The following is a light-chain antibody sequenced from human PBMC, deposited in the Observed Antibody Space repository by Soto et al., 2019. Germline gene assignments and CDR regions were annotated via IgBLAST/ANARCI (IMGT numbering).Light chain of an antibody. V-gene: IGKV3-11*01. CDR3: QQYGSSLWT. J-gene: IGKJ1*01. Sequence: EIVLTQSPPAVSLSPGKRANLSCRASQSVSSYLAWYQQKPGQAPRLLIYDASNRATGIPARFSGSGSGTDFTLTISSLEPEDFAVYYCQQYGSSLWTFGQGTKV. CDR1: QSVSSY. CDR2: DAS.